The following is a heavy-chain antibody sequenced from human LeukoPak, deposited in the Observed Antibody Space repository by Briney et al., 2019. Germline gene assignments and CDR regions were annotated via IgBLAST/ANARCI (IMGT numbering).Heavy chain of an antibody. Sequence: KPGASREISCQGSGSIFTSYWIGWVRQLPGKGLEWMGIIYPGDSDTRYSPSFQGQVTISADKSISTAYLQWSSLKASDTAMYYCARRPWFGELGFDPWGQGTLVTVSS. J-gene: IGHJ5*02. CDR3: ARRPWFGELGFDP. D-gene: IGHD3-10*01. CDR2: IYPGDSDT. CDR1: GSIFTSYW. V-gene: IGHV5-51*01.